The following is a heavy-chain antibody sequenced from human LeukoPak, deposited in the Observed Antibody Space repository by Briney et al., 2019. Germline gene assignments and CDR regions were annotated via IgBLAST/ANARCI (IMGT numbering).Heavy chain of an antibody. CDR3: ANPWGSGWYFDL. CDR1: GFTFSSYS. Sequence: GGSLRLSCAASGFTFSSYSMNWVRQAPGKGLEWVSLITSSSDNTYYADSVKGRFTISRDNSKNTLFLQMNSLRAEDTAVYYCANPWGSGWYFDLWGRGTLVTVSS. D-gene: IGHD7-27*01. J-gene: IGHJ2*01. CDR2: ITSSSDNT. V-gene: IGHV3-23*01.